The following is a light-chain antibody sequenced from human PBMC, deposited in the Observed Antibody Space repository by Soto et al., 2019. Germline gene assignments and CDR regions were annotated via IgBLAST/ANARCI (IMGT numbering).Light chain of an antibody. CDR1: SNDIGAYNY. Sequence: QSALTQPASVSGSPGQSITISCTGTSNDIGAYNYVSWYQHHPGKAPKLMIYDVTDRPSGISDRFSGSKSANSASLTISGLQAEDEADYYCSSYTTTSTLVVFGGGTQLTVL. CDR3: SSYTTTSTLVV. J-gene: IGLJ2*01. CDR2: DVT. V-gene: IGLV2-14*03.